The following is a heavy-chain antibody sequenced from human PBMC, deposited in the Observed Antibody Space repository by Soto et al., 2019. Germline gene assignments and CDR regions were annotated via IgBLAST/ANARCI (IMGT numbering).Heavy chain of an antibody. J-gene: IGHJ1*01. CDR1: GGTFSSYA. D-gene: IGHD3-22*01. V-gene: IGHV1-69*12. CDR3: ARDRSYYYDSSGYPPTAEYFQH. CDR2: IIPIFGTA. Sequence: QVQLVQSGAEVKKPGSSVKVSCKASGGTFSSYAISWVRQAPGQGLEWMGGIIPIFGTANYAQKFQGRVTITADESTSTAYMELSSLRSEDTAVYYCARDRSYYYDSSGYPPTAEYFQHWGQGTLVTVSS.